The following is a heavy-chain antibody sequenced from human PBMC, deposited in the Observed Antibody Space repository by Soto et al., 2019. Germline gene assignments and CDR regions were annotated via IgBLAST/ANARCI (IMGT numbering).Heavy chain of an antibody. D-gene: IGHD1-26*01. CDR3: AREGGSYYYGMDV. Sequence: ASVKVSCKASGYTFTGYYMHWVRQAPGQGLERMGWINPNSGGTNYAQKFQGWVTMTRDTSISTAYMELGRLRSDDTAVYYCAREGGSYYYGMDVWGQGTTVTVSS. V-gene: IGHV1-2*04. J-gene: IGHJ6*02. CDR2: INPNSGGT. CDR1: GYTFTGYY.